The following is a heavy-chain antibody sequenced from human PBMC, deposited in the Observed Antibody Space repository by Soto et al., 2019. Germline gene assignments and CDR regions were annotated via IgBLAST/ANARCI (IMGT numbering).Heavy chain of an antibody. D-gene: IGHD2-21*01. J-gene: IGHJ5*02. CDR1: GFIFSHAW. V-gene: IGHV3-15*07. CDR2: VKNNGGAT. CDR3: AADLGPAYDSNNWFDP. Sequence: EVQLVESGGDLVKPGGSLRLSCAASGFIFSHAWFHWVRQPPGKGLELVGRVKNNGGATDYAAAVKGRFTISRDDSKDTGYLQMSSRRTEDTAIYYCAADLGPAYDSNNWFDPWGQGTLVTVSS.